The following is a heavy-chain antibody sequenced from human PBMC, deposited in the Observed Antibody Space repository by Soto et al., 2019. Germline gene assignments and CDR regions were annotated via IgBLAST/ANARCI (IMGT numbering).Heavy chain of an antibody. CDR3: AGQPGQQLVEWNFDY. CDR1: GFTFSGSA. J-gene: IGHJ4*02. CDR2: IRSKANSYAT. D-gene: IGHD6-13*01. Sequence: EVQLVESGGGLVQPGGSLKLSCAASGFTFSGSAMHWVRQASGKGLEWVGRIRSKANSYATAYAASVKGRFTISRDDSKNTAYLQMNSLKTEDTAVYYCAGQPGQQLVEWNFDYWGQGTLVTVSS. V-gene: IGHV3-73*02.